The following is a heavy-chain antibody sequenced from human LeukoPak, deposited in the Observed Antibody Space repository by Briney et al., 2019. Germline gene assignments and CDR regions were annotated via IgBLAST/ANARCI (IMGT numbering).Heavy chain of an antibody. J-gene: IGHJ4*02. Sequence: SVKVSCKASGGTFSSYAISWVRQAPGQGLEWMGGIIPIFGTANYAQKFQGRVTITADESTSTAYMELSSLRSEDTAVYYCARDLGYYDSSGYPDDYWGQGTLVTVSS. CDR2: IIPIFGTA. CDR3: ARDLGYYDSSGYPDDY. CDR1: GGTFSSYA. V-gene: IGHV1-69*13. D-gene: IGHD3-22*01.